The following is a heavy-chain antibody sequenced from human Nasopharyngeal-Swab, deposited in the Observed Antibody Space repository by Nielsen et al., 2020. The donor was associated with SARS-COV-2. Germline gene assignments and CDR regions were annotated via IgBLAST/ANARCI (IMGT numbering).Heavy chain of an antibody. CDR2: ISHSGTS. D-gene: IGHD1-14*01. V-gene: IGHV4-34*01. J-gene: IGHJ6*02. Sequence: WIRQPPGKGLEWIGKISHSGTSKYNPALKSRVTISVDTSKNQVSLKLRSVTAADRGVYYCARGGPPGHYYHYYGLDVWGQGTTVTVSS. CDR3: ARGGPPGHYYHYYGLDV.